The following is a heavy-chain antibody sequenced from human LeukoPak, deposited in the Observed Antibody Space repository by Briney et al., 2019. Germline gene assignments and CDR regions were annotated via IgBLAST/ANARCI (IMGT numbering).Heavy chain of an antibody. J-gene: IGHJ4*02. CDR3: ARADIVVVPAAMGQLDY. CDR1: GGSISSGGYY. D-gene: IGHD2-2*01. CDR2: IYYSGST. Sequence: SETLSLTCTVSGGSISSGGYYWSWIRQHPGKGLEWIGYIYYSGSTNYNPSLKSRVTISVDTSKNQFSLKLSSVTAADTAVYYCARADIVVVPAAMGQLDYWGQGTLVTVSS. V-gene: IGHV4-31*03.